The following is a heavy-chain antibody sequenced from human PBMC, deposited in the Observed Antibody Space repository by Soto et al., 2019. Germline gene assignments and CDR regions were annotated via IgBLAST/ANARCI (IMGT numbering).Heavy chain of an antibody. CDR1: GFTFSSDA. V-gene: IGHV3-23*01. D-gene: IGHD5-12*01. Sequence: EVQLLESGGGLVQPGGSLRLSCAASGFTFSSDAMSWVRQAPGKGLEWVSAISGSGGSTYYADSVKGRFTISRDNSKNTLYLQMNSLRAEDTAVYYCSKGRDIVATIDYWGQGTLVTVSS. CDR3: SKGRDIVATIDY. CDR2: ISGSGGST. J-gene: IGHJ4*02.